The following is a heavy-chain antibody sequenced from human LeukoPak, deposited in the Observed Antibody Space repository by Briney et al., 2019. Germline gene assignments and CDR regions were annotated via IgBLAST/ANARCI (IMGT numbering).Heavy chain of an antibody. CDR1: GGSISSYY. CDR3: ARGVAAPGTGGLSWFDP. CDR2: IYSSGST. Sequence: SETLSLTCTVSGGSISSYYWSWIRQPPGKGLEWIGYIYSSGSTNYHPSLKSRVTISLDTSKNQFSLKLSFVTAADTAVYYCARGVAAPGTGGLSWFDPWGQGTLVTVSS. D-gene: IGHD6-13*01. J-gene: IGHJ5*02. V-gene: IGHV4-59*01.